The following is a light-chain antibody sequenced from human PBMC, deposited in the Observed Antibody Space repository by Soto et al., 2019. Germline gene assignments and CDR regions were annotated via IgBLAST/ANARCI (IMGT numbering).Light chain of an antibody. V-gene: IGKV3-11*01. J-gene: IGKJ4*01. Sequence: EIVLTQSPATLSLSPGERATLSCRASQSISSYLAWYQQKPGQAPRLLLYDASNRATGIPARFSGGGTGTDFTLTISSLEPEDFAVYYWQQRSNWPPTFGGGTKVEIK. CDR2: DAS. CDR3: QQRSNWPPT. CDR1: QSISSY.